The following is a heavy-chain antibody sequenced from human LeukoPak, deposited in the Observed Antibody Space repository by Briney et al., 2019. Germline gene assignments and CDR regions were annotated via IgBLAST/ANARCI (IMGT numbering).Heavy chain of an antibody. CDR3: ARRGYYDILTGYYSYYYYYGMDV. CDR1: GGSISSYY. J-gene: IGHJ6*04. D-gene: IGHD3-9*01. CDR2: IYYSGST. Sequence: SETLSLTCTVSGGSISSYYWSWLRQPPGKGLEWIGYIYYSGSTNYNPSLKSRVTISVDTSKNQFSLKLSSVTAADTAVYYCARRGYYDILTGYYSYYYYYGMDVWGEGTTVTVSS. V-gene: IGHV4-59*01.